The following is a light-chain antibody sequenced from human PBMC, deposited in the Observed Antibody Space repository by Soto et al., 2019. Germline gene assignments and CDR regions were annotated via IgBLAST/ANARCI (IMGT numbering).Light chain of an antibody. J-gene: IGLJ3*02. V-gene: IGLV2-11*01. CDR3: CSYAGRYALWV. CDR2: DVN. Sequence: QSALTQPRSVSGSPGQSVTISCTGTSSDVGNYNYVSWYQQHPGKAPKLMIYDVNKRPSGVPDRFSGSKSGNTASLTISGLQAEDEADYYCCSYAGRYALWVFGGGTQLTVL. CDR1: SSDVGNYNY.